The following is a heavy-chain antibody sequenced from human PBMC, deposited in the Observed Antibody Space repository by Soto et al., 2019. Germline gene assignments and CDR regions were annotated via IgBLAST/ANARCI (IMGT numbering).Heavy chain of an antibody. Sequence: SETLSLTCVVYGGSFSGYYWSWIRQSPGKGLEWIGGINHRGSTNYNPSLESRVTISVDTSKNQFSLKLPSVTAADTAMYYCARDGFCTSTTCRVGNWFDPWGQGTLVTVSS. CDR3: ARDGFCTSTTCRVGNWFDP. V-gene: IGHV4-34*01. D-gene: IGHD2-2*01. CDR1: GGSFSGYY. J-gene: IGHJ5*02. CDR2: INHRGST.